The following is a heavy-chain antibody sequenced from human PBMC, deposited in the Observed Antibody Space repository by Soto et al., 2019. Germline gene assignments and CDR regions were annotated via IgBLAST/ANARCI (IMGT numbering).Heavy chain of an antibody. D-gene: IGHD3-9*01. CDR2: INSDGSRT. CDR3: ARGAYDIPSAYHYYGMDV. V-gene: IGHV3-74*01. J-gene: IGHJ6*02. Sequence: PGGSLRLSCAESGFTFSSYWMHWVRQAPGKGLVWVSRINSDGSRTSYADSVKGRFTISRDNAKKTLYLQMNSLRAEDTAVYYCARGAYDIPSAYHYYGMDVWGQGT. CDR1: GFTFSSYW.